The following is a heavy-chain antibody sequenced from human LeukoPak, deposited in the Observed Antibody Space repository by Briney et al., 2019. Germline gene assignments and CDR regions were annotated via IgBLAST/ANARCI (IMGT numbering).Heavy chain of an antibody. CDR1: GGSISSYY. CDR2: IYYSGSA. CDR3: ARTGVVATSYFFDY. J-gene: IGHJ4*01. D-gene: IGHD5-12*01. V-gene: IGHV4-59*01. Sequence: SETLSLTCTVSGGSISSYYWSWLRQPPGTGLEWIGFIYYSGSANYNPSLRSRVTISVDTSKNQFSLKLTSVTAADTAVYYCARTGVVATSYFFDYWGHGTLVTVSS.